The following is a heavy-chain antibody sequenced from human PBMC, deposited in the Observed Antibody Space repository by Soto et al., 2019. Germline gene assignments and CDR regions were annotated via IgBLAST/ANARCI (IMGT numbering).Heavy chain of an antibody. CDR1: GFTFSMYW. CDR2: INDDGSST. D-gene: IGHD3-10*02. V-gene: IGHV3-74*01. J-gene: IGHJ4*02. CDR3: ARGPRSTSTCTGAF. Sequence: EVQLVESGGGLLQPGGSLRLSCAASGFTFSMYWMHWVRQVPGKGPEWVSRINDDGSSTNYADSVKGRFTISRDNAKNTLYLQMNALRAEDTAVYYCARGPRSTSTCTGAFWGQGTLVTVSS.